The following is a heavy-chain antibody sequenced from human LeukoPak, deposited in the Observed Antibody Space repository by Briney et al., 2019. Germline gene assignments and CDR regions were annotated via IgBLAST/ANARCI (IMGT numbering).Heavy chain of an antibody. CDR3: ARGSEEKRGFDY. Sequence: SETLSLTCAVYGGSFSGYYWSWIRQPPGKGLEWIGEINHSGSTNYNPSLKSRVTISVDTSKNRFSLKLSSVTAADTAVYYCARGSEEKRGFDYWGQGTLVTVSS. CDR2: INHSGST. V-gene: IGHV4-34*01. J-gene: IGHJ4*02. CDR1: GGSFSGYY.